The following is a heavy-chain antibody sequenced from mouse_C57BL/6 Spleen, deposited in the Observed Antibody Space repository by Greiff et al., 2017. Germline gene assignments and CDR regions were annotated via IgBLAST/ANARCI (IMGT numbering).Heavy chain of an antibody. CDR2: ISSGSSTI. D-gene: IGHD4-1*01. CDR1: GFTFSDYG. CDR3: ARSNWDDAMDY. V-gene: IGHV5-17*01. J-gene: IGHJ4*01. Sequence: EVKVVESGGGLVKPGGSLKLSCAASGFTFSDYGMHWVRQAPEKGLEWVAYISSGSSTIYYADTVKGRFTISRDNAKNTLFLQMTSLRSEDTAMYYCARSNWDDAMDYWGQGTSVTVSS.